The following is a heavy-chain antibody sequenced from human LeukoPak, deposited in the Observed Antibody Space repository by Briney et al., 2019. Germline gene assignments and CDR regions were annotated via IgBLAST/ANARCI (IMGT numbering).Heavy chain of an antibody. CDR2: IYTRGNT. CDR3: ARQVGRIAARPANWFDP. Sequence: PSETLSLTCAVSGDSINSNYWSWIRQPPGKGLEWIGYIYTRGNTNYNPSLKSRVTISADTSKNQLSLKLSSVIAADTAVYYCARQVGRIAARPANWFDPWGQGTLVTVSS. CDR1: GDSINSNY. J-gene: IGHJ5*02. V-gene: IGHV4-4*09. D-gene: IGHD6-6*01.